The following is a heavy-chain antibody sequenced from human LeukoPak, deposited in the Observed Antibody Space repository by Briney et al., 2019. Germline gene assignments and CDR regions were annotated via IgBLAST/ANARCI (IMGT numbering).Heavy chain of an antibody. CDR1: GYTFTSYY. J-gene: IGHJ6*02. D-gene: IGHD3-22*01. V-gene: IGHV1-46*01. Sequence: GASVKVSCKASGYTFTSYYMHWVRQAPGQGLEWMGIINPSGGSTSHAQEFQGRVTMTRDTSTSTVYMELSSLRSEDTAVYYCARATLGYYDSGGYQTYYYGMDVWGQGTTVTVSS. CDR2: INPSGGST. CDR3: ARATLGYYDSGGYQTYYYGMDV.